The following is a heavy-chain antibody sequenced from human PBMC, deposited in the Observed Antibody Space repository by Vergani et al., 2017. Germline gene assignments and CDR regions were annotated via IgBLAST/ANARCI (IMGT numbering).Heavy chain of an antibody. D-gene: IGHD2-15*01. CDR2: ISWNSGSI. J-gene: IGHJ6*02. CDR3: ASSPNDGVDV. Sequence: EVQLVESGGGLVQPGRSLRLSCAASGFTFDDYAMYWVRQAPGKGLEWVSGISWNSGSIGYADSVKGRFTISRDNAKNSLYLQMNSLRAEDTAVYYCASSPNDGVDVWGQGTTVTVSS. V-gene: IGHV3-9*01. CDR1: GFTFDDYA.